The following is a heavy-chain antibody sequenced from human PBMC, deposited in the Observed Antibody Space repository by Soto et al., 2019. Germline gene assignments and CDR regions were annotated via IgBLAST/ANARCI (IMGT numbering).Heavy chain of an antibody. CDR2: INSDGNST. D-gene: IGHD4-4*01. Sequence: EVQLVESGGGLVQPGGSLRLSCAASGFTFSPFWMHWVRQVPGEGPVWVSRINSDGNSTSYADSVKGRFTISRDNAKNTLYLQMNSLRAEDTAVYYCAIGSNHFDYWGQGTLVTVSS. V-gene: IGHV3-74*01. CDR1: GFTFSPFW. J-gene: IGHJ4*02. CDR3: AIGSNHFDY.